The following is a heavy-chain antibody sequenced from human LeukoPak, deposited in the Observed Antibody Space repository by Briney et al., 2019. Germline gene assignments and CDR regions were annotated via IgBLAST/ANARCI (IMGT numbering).Heavy chain of an antibody. Sequence: PGGSPRLSCAASGFIFSTYAMNWVRLAPGKGLEWISGVSNSGVSTNYAASVKGRFTISRDNSKNMLYLQMNGLRAEDTAVYYCAKDWNPNPNWFGPWGQGTLVIVS. D-gene: IGHD1-1*01. J-gene: IGHJ5*02. V-gene: IGHV3-23*01. CDR3: AKDWNPNPNWFGP. CDR2: VSNSGVST. CDR1: GFIFSTYA.